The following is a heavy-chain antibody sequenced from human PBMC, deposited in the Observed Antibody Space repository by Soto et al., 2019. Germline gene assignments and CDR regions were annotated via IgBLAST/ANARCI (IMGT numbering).Heavy chain of an antibody. Sequence: GGSLRLSCAASGFTFSSYSMSWVRQAPGKGLERVSAISGSGGSTYYADSVKGRFTISRDNSKNTLYLQMNSLRAEDTAVYYCAKDGEGDYYDSSGYPDAFDIWGQATMVTVSS. CDR1: GFTFSSYS. CDR2: ISGSGGST. D-gene: IGHD3-22*01. CDR3: AKDGEGDYYDSSGYPDAFDI. V-gene: IGHV3-23*01. J-gene: IGHJ3*02.